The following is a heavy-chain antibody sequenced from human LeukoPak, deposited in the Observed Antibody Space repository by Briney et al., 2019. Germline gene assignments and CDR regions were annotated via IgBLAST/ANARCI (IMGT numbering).Heavy chain of an antibody. CDR2: ISGYIGKT. CDR3: ARDPYDLLTGYYSGSGGDY. CDR1: GYTFTSYV. V-gene: IGHV1-18*01. Sequence: ASVKVSCKAFGYTFTSYVINWVRQAPGQGLEWVGWISGYIGKTKYAQKLQGRVTMTTDTSTSTAYMELRRLRSDDTAVYFCARDPYDLLTGYYSGSGGDYWGQGTLVTVSS. D-gene: IGHD3-9*01. J-gene: IGHJ4*02.